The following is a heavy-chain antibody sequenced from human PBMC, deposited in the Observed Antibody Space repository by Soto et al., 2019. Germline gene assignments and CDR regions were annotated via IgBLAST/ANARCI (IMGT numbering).Heavy chain of an antibody. CDR2: IYPGDSDT. D-gene: IGHD4-17*01. J-gene: IGHJ4*02. CDR1: GVRFTTYW. Sequence: PGVFQKISYQGSGVRFTTYWIAWVRQMQGKGLEWMGIIYPGDSDTRYSPSFQGQVTISADKSTSTAYLQWSSLKASDTAMYYCAKQKDYAYDYWGQGTLVTVS. CDR3: AKQKDYAYDY. V-gene: IGHV5-51*01.